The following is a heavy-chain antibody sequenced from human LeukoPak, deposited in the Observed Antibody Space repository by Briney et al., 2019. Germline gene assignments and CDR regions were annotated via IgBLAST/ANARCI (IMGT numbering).Heavy chain of an antibody. D-gene: IGHD5-18*01. CDR2: INPNSGGT. CDR1: GYTFTGHY. Sequence: ASVKVSCTASGYTFTGHYMHWVRQAPGQGLERMGWINPNSGGTNYAEKFQGRVTMTMDTSISTAYMELSRLRSDDTAVYYCARELGPKYSYGPGFDYWGQGTLVIVSS. CDR3: ARELGPKYSYGPGFDY. V-gene: IGHV1-2*02. J-gene: IGHJ4*02.